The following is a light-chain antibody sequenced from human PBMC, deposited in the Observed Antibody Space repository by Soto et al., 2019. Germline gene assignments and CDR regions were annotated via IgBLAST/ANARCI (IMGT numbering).Light chain of an antibody. CDR2: GAS. CDR3: QQYGTSPVT. Sequence: EIVLTQSPGTLSLSPGERATLSCRASQSVSSNYLAWYRQKPGQAPRLLIYGASSRATGIPDRLSGSGSGTDFTLTISRLEPEDFAVYYCQQYGTSPVTFGQGTKVDIK. J-gene: IGKJ1*01. CDR1: QSVSSNY. V-gene: IGKV3-20*01.